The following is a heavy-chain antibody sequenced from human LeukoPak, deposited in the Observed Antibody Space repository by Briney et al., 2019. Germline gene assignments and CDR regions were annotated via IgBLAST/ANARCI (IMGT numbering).Heavy chain of an antibody. D-gene: IGHD6-19*01. CDR1: GGPISSSSYL. CDR2: IYYSGII. CDR3: ASVSYSNGWYPFDY. J-gene: IGHJ4*02. Sequence: PSETLSLTCTVSGGPISSSSYLWRSIRQPPGKGLVWIGSIYYSGIISYNVARKGQVPISVDTPKSQFSLKLSPVTAADTAIYDCASVSYSNGWYPFDYWGQGTLVTVSS. V-gene: IGHV4-39*01.